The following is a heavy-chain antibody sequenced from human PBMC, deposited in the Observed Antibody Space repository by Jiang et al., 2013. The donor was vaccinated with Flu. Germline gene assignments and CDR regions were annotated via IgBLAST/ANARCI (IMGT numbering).Heavy chain of an antibody. CDR1: GGSMNSFY. D-gene: IGHD1-20*01. Sequence: GSGLVKPSETLSLTCTVSGGSMNSFYWSWVRQSPERGLEWIGFVYSSGSTNYNPTLKSRATLSVDTSQNQFALKLRSATSADTAIYYCARNIGYNYPTRSFDYWGQGALVTVSS. V-gene: IGHV4-59*08. CDR2: VYSSGST. J-gene: IGHJ4*02. CDR3: ARNIGYNYPTRSFDY.